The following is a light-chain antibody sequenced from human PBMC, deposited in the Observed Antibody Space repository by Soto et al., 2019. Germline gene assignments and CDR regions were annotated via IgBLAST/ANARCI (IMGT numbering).Light chain of an antibody. J-gene: IGKJ4*01. CDR1: QGLVNW. V-gene: IGKV1-12*01. CDR2: AAS. CDR3: QQTSSFPLT. Sequence: DIQVTQSPSSVSASVGDRVTITCPASQGLVNWLAWYQQKPGKAPKLLIYAASSFQTGVPSRFSSSGYGPDFTLTISSLQPEGSATDYCQQTSSFPLTLGGGTKVQIK.